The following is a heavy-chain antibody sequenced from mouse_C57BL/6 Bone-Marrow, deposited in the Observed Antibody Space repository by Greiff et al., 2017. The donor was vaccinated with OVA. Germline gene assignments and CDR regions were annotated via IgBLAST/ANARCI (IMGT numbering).Heavy chain of an antibody. CDR2: IWGDGSY. Sequence: VKLVESGPGLVAPSQSLSLTCTASGFSLTSYGVSWVRQPPGKGLEWLGVIWGDGSYNYHSAHISRLSISKDNSKSQVYLKLSSLQTEDTATYYCAKSYYDGYAWFADWGQGTLVTVSA. J-gene: IGHJ3*01. CDR1: GFSLTSYG. D-gene: IGHD2-3*01. CDR3: AKSYYDGYAWFAD. V-gene: IGHV2-3*01.